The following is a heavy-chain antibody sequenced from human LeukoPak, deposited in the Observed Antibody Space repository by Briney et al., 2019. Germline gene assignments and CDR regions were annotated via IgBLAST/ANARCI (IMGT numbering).Heavy chain of an antibody. CDR2: ISGSGGNT. D-gene: IGHD2-21*01. V-gene: IGHV3-23*01. J-gene: IGHJ4*02. Sequence: AGGSLRLSCAASGFTFNNYGMSWVRQAPGKGLEWVSAISGSGGNTYYADSVKGRFTISRDNANNSLYLQMNSLRAEDTAVYYCARGVQVRGQGTLVTVSS. CDR1: GFTFNNYG. CDR3: ARGVQV.